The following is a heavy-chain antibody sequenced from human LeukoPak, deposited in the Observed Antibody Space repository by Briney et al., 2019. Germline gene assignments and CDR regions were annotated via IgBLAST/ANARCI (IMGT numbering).Heavy chain of an antibody. Sequence: ASVKVSCKAFGYTFTNYGISWVRQAPGQGLEWMGWISAYNGHTNYAQRLQGRVTMTTDTSTSTAYMELSSLRSEDTAVYYCASVSGGSCYWGQGTLVTVSS. V-gene: IGHV1-18*01. CDR2: ISAYNGHT. J-gene: IGHJ4*02. CDR1: GYTFTNYG. D-gene: IGHD2-15*01. CDR3: ASVSGGSCY.